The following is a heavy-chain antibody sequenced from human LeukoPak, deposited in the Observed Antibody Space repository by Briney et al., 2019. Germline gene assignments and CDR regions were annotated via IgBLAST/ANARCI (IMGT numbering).Heavy chain of an antibody. D-gene: IGHD6-13*01. CDR3: ASPNLIAAAAMGY. CDR1: GYAFTSYG. V-gene: IGHV1-18*01. Sequence: ASVKVSCKASGYAFTSYGIRWVRQAPGQGLEWMGWISAYNGNTNYAQKFQGRVTMTRNTSISTAYMELSSLRSEDTAVYYCASPNLIAAAAMGYWGQGTLVTVSS. J-gene: IGHJ4*02. CDR2: ISAYNGNT.